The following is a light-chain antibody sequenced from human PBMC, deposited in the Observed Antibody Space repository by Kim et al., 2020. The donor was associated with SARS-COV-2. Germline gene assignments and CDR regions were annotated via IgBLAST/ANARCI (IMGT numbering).Light chain of an antibody. CDR3: QQSENWPQT. Sequence: SPGERVTRSRRASQRVGNNLARYQQKPGQARRLPNYDASTSATAGPASFSGSGSGTDLTRTISSLQSEDFSVYYCQQSENWPQTFGKGTNLEI. CDR1: QRVGNN. J-gene: IGKJ2*01. CDR2: DAS. V-gene: IGKV3-15*01.